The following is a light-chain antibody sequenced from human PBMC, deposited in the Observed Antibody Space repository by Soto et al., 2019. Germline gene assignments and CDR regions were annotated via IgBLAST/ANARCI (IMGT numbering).Light chain of an antibody. J-gene: IGLJ1*01. CDR3: CSYAGSREV. Sequence: QSALTQPRSVSGSPGQSVTISCTGTSSDVGGYNYVSRYQQHPGKAPKLMIYDVSKRPSGVPDRFSGSKSGNTASLTISGLQAEDEADYYCCSYAGSREVFGTGTKVTVL. CDR1: SSDVGGYNY. V-gene: IGLV2-11*01. CDR2: DVS.